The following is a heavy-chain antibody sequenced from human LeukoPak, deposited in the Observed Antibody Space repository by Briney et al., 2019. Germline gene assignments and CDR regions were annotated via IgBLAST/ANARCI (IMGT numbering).Heavy chain of an antibody. CDR3: AKALTRYFDWLSAGGYYYYGMDV. J-gene: IGHJ6*02. D-gene: IGHD3-9*01. CDR2: ISWDGGST. CDR1: GFTFDDYA. Sequence: GGSLRLSCAAPGFTFDDYAMHWVRQAPGKGLEWVSLISWDGGSTYYADSVKGRFTISRDNSKNSLYLQMNSLRAEDTALYYCAKALTRYFDWLSAGGYYYYGMDVWGQGTTVTVSS. V-gene: IGHV3-43D*03.